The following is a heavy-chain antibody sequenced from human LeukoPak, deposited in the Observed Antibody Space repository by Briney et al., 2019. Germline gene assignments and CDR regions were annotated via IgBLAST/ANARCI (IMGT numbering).Heavy chain of an antibody. CDR1: GGSIGSSSYY. D-gene: IGHD1-26*01. Sequence: SETLSLTCTVSGGSIGSSSYYWSWIRQPQGKGLEWIGSIYYSGSTYYNPSLKSRVTISVDTSKNQFSLKLSSVTAADTAVYYWAERGGWELLYAFDIWGQGTMVTASS. V-gene: IGHV4-39*07. J-gene: IGHJ3*02. CDR2: IYYSGST. CDR3: AERGGWELLYAFDI.